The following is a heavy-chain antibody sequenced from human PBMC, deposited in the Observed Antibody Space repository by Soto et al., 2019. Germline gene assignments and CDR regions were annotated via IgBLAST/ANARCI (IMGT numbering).Heavy chain of an antibody. V-gene: IGHV4-39*01. CDR3: ARGAYCSRDCYSHYFDS. CDR2: LYYSGTT. CDR1: CGSISSSRYY. J-gene: IGHJ4*02. Sequence: SETLSLTCTVSCGSISSSRYYGGWIRQPPGKGLEWIGSLYYSGTTYYDPSLKSRVTISGDASKNQFSLKLTSVTAADTAVYYCARGAYCSRDCYSHYFDSWGQGILVTVSS. D-gene: IGHD2-21*02.